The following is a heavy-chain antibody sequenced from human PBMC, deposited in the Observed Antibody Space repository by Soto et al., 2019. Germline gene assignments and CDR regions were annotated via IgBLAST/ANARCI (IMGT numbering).Heavy chain of an antibody. CDR1: GGSISSYY. J-gene: IGHJ5*02. Sequence: QVQLQESGPGLVKPSETLSLTCTVSGGSISSYYWSWIRQPPGKGLEWIGYIYYSGSTNYNPSLKRRVPISVDTSKNQFSLKLSSVTAADTAVYYCARNPVAGFYNWFDPWGQGTLVTVSS. D-gene: IGHD6-19*01. CDR2: IYYSGST. CDR3: ARNPVAGFYNWFDP. V-gene: IGHV4-59*01.